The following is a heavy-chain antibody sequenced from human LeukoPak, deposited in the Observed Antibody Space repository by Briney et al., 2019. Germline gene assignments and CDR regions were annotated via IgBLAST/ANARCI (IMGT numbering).Heavy chain of an antibody. Sequence: ASVKVSCKASGYTFTSYGISWVRQAPGQGLEWMGWISAYNSNTNYAQKLQGRVTMTTDTSTSTAYMELRSLRSDDTAVYYCARDLSYCSSTSCETFDIWGQGTMVTVSS. J-gene: IGHJ3*02. V-gene: IGHV1-18*01. CDR3: ARDLSYCSSTSCETFDI. D-gene: IGHD2-2*01. CDR1: GYTFTSYG. CDR2: ISAYNSNT.